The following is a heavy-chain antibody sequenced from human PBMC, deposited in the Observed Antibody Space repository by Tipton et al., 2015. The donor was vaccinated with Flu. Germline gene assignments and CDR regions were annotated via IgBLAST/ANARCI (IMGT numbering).Heavy chain of an antibody. J-gene: IGHJ4*02. CDR3: ASGTYTIFGVVPLGY. CDR2: IYHSGST. Sequence: LRLSCTVSGGSISSGYYWGWIRQPPGKGLEWIGSIYHSGSTYYNPSLKSRVTISVDTSKNQFSLKLSSVTAADTAVYYCASGTYTIFGVVPLGYWGQGTLVTVSS. D-gene: IGHD3-3*01. CDR1: GGSISSGYY. V-gene: IGHV4-38-2*02.